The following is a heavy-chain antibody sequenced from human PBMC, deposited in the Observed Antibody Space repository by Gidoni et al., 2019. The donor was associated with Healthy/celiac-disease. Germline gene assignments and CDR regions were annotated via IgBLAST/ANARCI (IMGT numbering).Heavy chain of an antibody. CDR3: ARSDEYSSSSGHPLFFDY. CDR1: GFTFSSYS. V-gene: IGHV3-21*01. D-gene: IGHD6-6*01. J-gene: IGHJ4*02. Sequence: EVQLVESGGGLVKPGGSLRLSCAASGFTFSSYSMNWVRQAPGKGLEWASSISSSSSYIYYADSVKGRFTISRDNAKNSLYLQMNSLRAEDTAVYYCARSDEYSSSSGHPLFFDYWGQGTLVTVSS. CDR2: ISSSSSYI.